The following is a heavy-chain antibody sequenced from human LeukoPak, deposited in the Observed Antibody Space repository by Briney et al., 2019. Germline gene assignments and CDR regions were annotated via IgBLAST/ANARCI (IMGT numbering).Heavy chain of an antibody. CDR1: GFTFSGSA. CDR2: IRSKANSYAT. J-gene: IGHJ5*02. D-gene: IGHD3-10*01. Sequence: GGSLRLSCAASGFTFSGSAMHWVRQASGKGLEWVGRIRSKANSYATAYAASVKGRFTISRDDSKNTAYLQMNSLKTEDTAVYYCTRLRWFGEINWFDPWGQGTLVTVSS. V-gene: IGHV3-73*01. CDR3: TRLRWFGEINWFDP.